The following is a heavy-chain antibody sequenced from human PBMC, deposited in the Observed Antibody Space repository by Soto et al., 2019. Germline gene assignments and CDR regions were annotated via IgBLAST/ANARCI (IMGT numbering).Heavy chain of an antibody. CDR2: ISGSGGST. J-gene: IGHJ2*01. D-gene: IGHD4-17*01. CDR3: AKMTTVTSWYFDL. Sequence: GRFLRLSCAAAGFTFSSYAMSWVRQAPGKGLEWVSAISGSGGSTYYADSVKGRFTISRDNSKNTLYLQMNSLRAEDTAVYYCAKMTTVTSWYFDLWGRGTLVTVSS. CDR1: GFTFSSYA. V-gene: IGHV3-23*01.